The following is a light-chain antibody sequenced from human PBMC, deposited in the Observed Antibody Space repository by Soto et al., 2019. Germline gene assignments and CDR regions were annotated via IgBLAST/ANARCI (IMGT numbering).Light chain of an antibody. Sequence: QSVLTQPPSASGAPGQGVSISCSGSSSDFGTYNFVSWYQQHPGKAPKLMIYEVNKRPSGVPDRFSGSKSGNTASLTVSGLQAEDEADYYCSSYVRSTSFAFGGGTKLTVL. CDR1: SSDFGTYNF. V-gene: IGLV2-8*01. CDR3: SSYVRSTSFA. CDR2: EVN. J-gene: IGLJ2*01.